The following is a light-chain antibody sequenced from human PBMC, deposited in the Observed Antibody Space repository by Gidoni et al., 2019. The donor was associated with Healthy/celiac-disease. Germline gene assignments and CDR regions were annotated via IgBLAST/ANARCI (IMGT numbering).Light chain of an antibody. CDR1: QGSRND. CDR2: AAS. V-gene: IGKV1-17*01. Sequence: DIQMTKYPSSLSASVGDRVTITCRASQGSRNDLGWYQQKPGQAPKRLNYAASSLQSGVPSRFSGSGSGKEFTLTISSLQPEDVATYYRLQHNSYPRTFGQGTKVEIK. J-gene: IGKJ1*01. CDR3: LQHNSYPRT.